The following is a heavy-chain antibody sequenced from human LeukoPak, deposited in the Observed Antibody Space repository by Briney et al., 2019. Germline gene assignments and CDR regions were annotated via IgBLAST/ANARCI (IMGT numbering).Heavy chain of an antibody. CDR3: AATRYDSSGYYSEY. J-gene: IGHJ4*02. CDR2: MNPNSGNT. CDR1: GGTFSSYA. V-gene: IGHV1-8*03. D-gene: IGHD3-22*01. Sequence: GSSVKVSCKASGGTFSSYAISWVRQATGQGLEWMGWMNPNSGNTGYAQKFQGRVTITRNTSISTAYMELSSLRSGDTAVYYCAATRYDSSGYYSEYWGQGTLVTVSS.